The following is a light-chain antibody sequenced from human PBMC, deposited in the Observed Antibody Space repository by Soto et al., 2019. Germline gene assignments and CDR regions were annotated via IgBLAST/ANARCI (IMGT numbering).Light chain of an antibody. J-gene: IGLJ1*01. Sequence: QSVLTQPPSASGSPGQSVTISCTGTSSDVGGYNYVSWYQQHPGRPPKLMIYEVTKRPLGVPDRFSGSKSGNMASLTVSGLQAEDEADYYCSSYAGSNNYVFGPGTKLTVL. V-gene: IGLV2-8*01. CDR1: SSDVGGYNY. CDR2: EVT. CDR3: SSYAGSNNYV.